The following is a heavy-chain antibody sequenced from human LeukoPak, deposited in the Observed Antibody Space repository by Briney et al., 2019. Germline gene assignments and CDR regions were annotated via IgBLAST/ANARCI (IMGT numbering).Heavy chain of an antibody. CDR2: IVVGSGNT. CDR3: FTVTTGVPNAFDI. CDR1: GFTFTSSA. J-gene: IGHJ3*02. D-gene: IGHD4-17*01. Sequence: SVKVSCKASGFTFTSSAMQWVRQARGQRLEWIGWIVVGSGNTNYAQKLQERVTITRDMSTSTAYMELSRLRSEDTAVYYCFTVTTGVPNAFDIWGQGTMVTVSS. V-gene: IGHV1-58*02.